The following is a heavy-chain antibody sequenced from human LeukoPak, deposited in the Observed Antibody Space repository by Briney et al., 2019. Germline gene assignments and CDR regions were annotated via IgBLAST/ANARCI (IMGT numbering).Heavy chain of an antibody. D-gene: IGHD3-16*02. V-gene: IGHV4-59*08. CDR3: ARQGDYVWGSYRAHAFDI. CDR1: GGSISSYY. CDR2: IYYSGST. Sequence: SETLSLTCTVSGGSISSYYWSWIRQPPGKGLEWIGYIYYSGSTNYNPSLKSRVTISVDTSKNQFSLKLSSVTAADTAVYYCARQGDYVWGSYRAHAFDIWGQGTMVTVSS. J-gene: IGHJ3*02.